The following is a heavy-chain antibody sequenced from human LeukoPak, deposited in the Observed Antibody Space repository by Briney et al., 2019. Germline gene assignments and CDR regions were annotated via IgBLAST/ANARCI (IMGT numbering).Heavy chain of an antibody. J-gene: IGHJ4*02. CDR3: ARDVGGAGSH. V-gene: IGHV3-74*01. D-gene: IGHD3-10*01. Sequence: GGSLRLSSAASAFTFSRNWMHCVSQAQGEGLVWVSRIDEHGTTIDYADSVRDRFTISRDNAKNTLYLHMNSLRAEDTAMYYCARDVGGAGSHWGQGSLVTVSS. CDR1: AFTFSRNW. CDR2: IDEHGTTI.